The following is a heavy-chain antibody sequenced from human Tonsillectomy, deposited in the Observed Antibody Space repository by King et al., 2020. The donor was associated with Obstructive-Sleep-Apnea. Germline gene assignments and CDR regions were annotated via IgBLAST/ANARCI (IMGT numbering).Heavy chain of an antibody. CDR3: ARVSGHCISPGCFYDGMDV. J-gene: IGHJ6*02. CDR2: ISSSSSYI. CDR1: GFTFSTYS. D-gene: IGHD2-2*01. V-gene: IGHV3-21*01. Sequence: VQLVESGGDLVKSGGSLRLSCAASGFTFSTYSINWVRQAPGRGLEWVSSISSSSSYIYYAASLKGRFTVSRDNAKSTVYLQMNSLRAEDTAIYYCARVSGHCISPGCFYDGMDVWGQGTTVAVSS.